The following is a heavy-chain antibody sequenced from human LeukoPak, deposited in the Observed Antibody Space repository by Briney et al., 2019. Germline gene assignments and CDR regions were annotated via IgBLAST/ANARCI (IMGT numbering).Heavy chain of an antibody. Sequence: GASVKVSCKASGCTFTSYGISWVRQAPGQGLEWMGWISAYNGNTNYAQKLQGRVTMTTDTSTSTAYMELRSLRSDDTAVYYCARDEDYYDSRLGAFDIWGQGTMVTVSS. CDR1: GCTFTSYG. CDR3: ARDEDYYDSRLGAFDI. D-gene: IGHD3-22*01. J-gene: IGHJ3*02. CDR2: ISAYNGNT. V-gene: IGHV1-18*01.